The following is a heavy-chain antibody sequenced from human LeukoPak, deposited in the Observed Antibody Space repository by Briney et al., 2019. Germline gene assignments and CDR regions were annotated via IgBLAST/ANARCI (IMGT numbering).Heavy chain of an antibody. CDR3: ARGYFDWFLDN. V-gene: IGHV4-59*01. CDR1: GGSISSYY. Sequence: SETLSLTCTVSGGSISSYYWTWFRQPPGKGLEWIGYIYYTGSTDYNPSLDSRVTISVDMSKNQVSLNLKYVTAADTAVYYCARGYFDWFLDNWGRGTLVTVSS. D-gene: IGHD3-9*01. J-gene: IGHJ4*02. CDR2: IYYTGST.